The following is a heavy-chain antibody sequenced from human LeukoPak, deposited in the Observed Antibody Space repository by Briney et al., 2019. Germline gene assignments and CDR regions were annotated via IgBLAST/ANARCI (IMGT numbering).Heavy chain of an antibody. J-gene: IGHJ4*02. Sequence: GASVKVSCKASGYTFTGYYMHWVRQAPGQGLEWMGWINPNSGGTNYAQKFQGWVTMTRDTSISTASMELSRLRSDDTAVYYCARDYNDYVWGSYRYPAGKNGFDYWGQGTLVTVSS. CDR2: INPNSGGT. CDR1: GYTFTGYY. V-gene: IGHV1-2*04. D-gene: IGHD3-16*02. CDR3: ARDYNDYVWGSYRYPAGKNGFDY.